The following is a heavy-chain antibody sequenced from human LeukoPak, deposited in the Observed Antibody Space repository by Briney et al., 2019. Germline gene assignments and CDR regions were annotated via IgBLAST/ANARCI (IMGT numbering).Heavy chain of an antibody. CDR2: IYPGDFDT. J-gene: IGHJ4*02. D-gene: IGHD4-17*01. Sequence: GESLKIFCKASGYSFNNYWIAWVRQMPGKGLEWMGIIYPGDFDTRYSPSFQGQVTISADKSITTAYLQWSSLTASDTAMYYCARHPKLTSGLRCFEFWGQGTLVTVSS. CDR1: GYSFNNYW. CDR3: ARHPKLTSGLRCFEF. V-gene: IGHV5-51*01.